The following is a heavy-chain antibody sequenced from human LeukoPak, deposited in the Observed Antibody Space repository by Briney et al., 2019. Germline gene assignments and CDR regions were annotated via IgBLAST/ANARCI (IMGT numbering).Heavy chain of an antibody. V-gene: IGHV4-59*01. CDR2: IYYSGST. Sequence: SETLSLTCTVSGGSISSYYWSWIRQPPGKGLAWIGYIYYSGSTNYNPSLKSRVTISVDTSKNQFSLKLSSVTAADTAVYYCARADSSSWYALDYWCQGTLVTVSS. CDR3: ARADSSSWYALDY. D-gene: IGHD6-13*01. J-gene: IGHJ4*02. CDR1: GGSISSYY.